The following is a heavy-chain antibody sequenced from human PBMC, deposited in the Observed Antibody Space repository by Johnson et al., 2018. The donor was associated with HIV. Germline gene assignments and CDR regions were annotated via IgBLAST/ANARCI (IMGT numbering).Heavy chain of an antibody. Sequence: QVQLVESGGGVVQPGRSLRLSCAASGFTFSSYAMHWVRQAPGKGLEWVAVIWYDGSNKYYADSVKGRFTISRDNSKNTLYLQMNSLRAEDTAVYYCAKDWYIVLERPYAFDIWGQGTMVTVSS. V-gene: IGHV3-33*06. CDR2: IWYDGSNK. CDR3: AKDWYIVLERPYAFDI. CDR1: GFTFSSYA. J-gene: IGHJ3*02. D-gene: IGHD2-8*02.